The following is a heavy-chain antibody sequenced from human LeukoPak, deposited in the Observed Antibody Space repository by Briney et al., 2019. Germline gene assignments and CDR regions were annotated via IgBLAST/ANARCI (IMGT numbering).Heavy chain of an antibody. Sequence: SETLSLTCEVSGYSISSGYYWGWIRQPPGEGLEWIGSIYYSGSTHYNPSLKSRVTISVDMSKNHFSLKLSSVTAADTAVYYCARNVSTSVVGVAATPILANWFDPWGQGTLVTVSS. CDR3: ARNVSTSVVGVAATPILANWFDP. D-gene: IGHD2-15*01. CDR1: GYSISSGYY. CDR2: IYYSGST. J-gene: IGHJ5*02. V-gene: IGHV4-38-2*01.